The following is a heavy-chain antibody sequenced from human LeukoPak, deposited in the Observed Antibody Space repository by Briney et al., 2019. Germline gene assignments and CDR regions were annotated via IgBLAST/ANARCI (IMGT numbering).Heavy chain of an antibody. CDR3: AEIGPLSNYDILTGYYQSAFDI. D-gene: IGHD3-9*01. V-gene: IGHV1-2*02. CDR1: GYTFTGYY. J-gene: IGHJ3*02. Sequence: ASVKVSCKASGYTFTGYYMHWVRQAPGQGLEWMGWINPNSGGTNYGQKFQGRVTMTRDTSISTAYMELSRLRSDDTAVYYCAEIGPLSNYDILTGYYQSAFDIWGQGTMVTVSS. CDR2: INPNSGGT.